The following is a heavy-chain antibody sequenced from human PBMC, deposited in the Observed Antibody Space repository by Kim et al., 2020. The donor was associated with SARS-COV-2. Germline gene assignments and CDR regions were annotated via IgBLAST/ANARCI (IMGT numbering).Heavy chain of an antibody. CDR2: IYYSGST. Sequence: SETLSLTCTVSGGSISSSSYYWGWIRQPPGKGLEWIGSIYYSGSTYYNPSLKSRVTISVDTSKNQFSLKLSSVTAADTAVYYCARLAVDTAMVGPYFDYWGQGTLVTVSS. D-gene: IGHD5-18*01. CDR3: ARLAVDTAMVGPYFDY. CDR1: GGSISSSSYY. V-gene: IGHV4-39*01. J-gene: IGHJ4*02.